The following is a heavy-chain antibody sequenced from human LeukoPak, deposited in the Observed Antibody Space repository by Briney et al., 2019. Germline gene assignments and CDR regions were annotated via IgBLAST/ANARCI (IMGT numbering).Heavy chain of an antibody. D-gene: IGHD3-10*01. V-gene: IGHV1-18*01. Sequence: GASVKVSCKASGYTFTSYGISWVRQAPGQGREWMGWISAYNGNTNYAQKLQGRVTMTTDTSTSTAYMELRSLRSDDTAVYYCARGMDYYGSGSYVGYYYYYMDVWGKGTTVTISS. CDR2: ISAYNGNT. CDR3: ARGMDYYGSGSYVGYYYYYMDV. J-gene: IGHJ6*03. CDR1: GYTFTSYG.